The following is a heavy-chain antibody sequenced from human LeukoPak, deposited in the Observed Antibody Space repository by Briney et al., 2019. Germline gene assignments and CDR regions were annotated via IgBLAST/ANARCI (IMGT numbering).Heavy chain of an antibody. J-gene: IGHJ4*02. Sequence: PGGSLRLSCAASGFTFSSYSMNWVRQAPGKGLEWVSSISSSSSYIYYADSVKGRFTISRDNAKNSLYLQMNSLRAEDTAVYYCAKEIAVARWTDYWGQGTLVTVSS. CDR1: GFTFSSYS. CDR2: ISSSSSYI. D-gene: IGHD6-19*01. V-gene: IGHV3-21*01. CDR3: AKEIAVARWTDY.